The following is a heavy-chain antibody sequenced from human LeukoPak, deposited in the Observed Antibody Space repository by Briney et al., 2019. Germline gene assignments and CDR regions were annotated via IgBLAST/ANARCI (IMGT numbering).Heavy chain of an antibody. J-gene: IGHJ4*02. CDR3: AKGSYYDSGGSFYFDY. D-gene: IGHD3-22*01. Sequence: PGGSLRLSCAASGFTFSSYAMSWVRQAPGKGLEWVSGISGSGDNTYYADSVKGRFTISRDNSKNTLYVQVNSLGTEDTAAYYCAKGSYYDSGGSFYFDYWGQGTLVTVSS. CDR2: ISGSGDNT. CDR1: GFTFSSYA. V-gene: IGHV3-23*01.